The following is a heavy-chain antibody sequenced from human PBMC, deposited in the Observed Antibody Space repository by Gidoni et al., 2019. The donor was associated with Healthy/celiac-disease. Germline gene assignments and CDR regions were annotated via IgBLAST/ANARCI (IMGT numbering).Heavy chain of an antibody. CDR2: ISWNSGSI. J-gene: IGHJ2*01. CDR3: AKVAYDSSGYYLYWYFDL. CDR1: GFTFDDYA. D-gene: IGHD3-22*01. V-gene: IGHV3-9*01. Sequence: EVQLVESGGGLVQPGRSLRLSCAASGFTFDDYAMHWVRQAPGKGLEWVSGISWNSGSIGYADSVKGRFTISRDNAKNSLYLQMNSLRAEDTALYYCAKVAYDSSGYYLYWYFDLWGRGTLVTVSS.